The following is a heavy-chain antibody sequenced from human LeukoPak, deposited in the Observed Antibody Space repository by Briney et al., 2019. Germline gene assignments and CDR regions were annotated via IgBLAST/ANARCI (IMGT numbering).Heavy chain of an antibody. Sequence: SETLSLTCTVSGASISSGNYYWTWIRQPAGKGLEWIGRIYTTGRTSYNPSLKSRVTISMDTSKNQFSLRVNSLTAADTAVYYCARDNGDYYSYYYMDVWGKGTTVTISS. CDR2: IYTTGRT. D-gene: IGHD4-17*01. J-gene: IGHJ6*03. CDR1: GASISSGNYY. V-gene: IGHV4-61*02. CDR3: ARDNGDYYSYYYMDV.